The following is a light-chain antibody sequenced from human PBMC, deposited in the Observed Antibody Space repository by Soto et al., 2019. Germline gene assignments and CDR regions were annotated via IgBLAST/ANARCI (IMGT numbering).Light chain of an antibody. V-gene: IGLV1-51*01. CDR1: SSNIGNNY. CDR2: HNN. Sequence: QSALTQPPSMSAAPGQKVTISCSGSSSNIGNNYVSWYQQLPGTAPKLLIYHNNERPSGIPDRFSTSKSGASATLGITGLQTGDEADYYCGTWDSSLSAVVFGGGTKVTVL. CDR3: GTWDSSLSAVV. J-gene: IGLJ2*01.